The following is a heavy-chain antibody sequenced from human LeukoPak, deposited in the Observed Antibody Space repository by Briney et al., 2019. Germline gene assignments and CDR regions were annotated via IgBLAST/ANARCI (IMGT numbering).Heavy chain of an antibody. CDR2: IYSGGST. J-gene: IGHJ3*02. V-gene: IGHV3-23*03. CDR1: GFTFSNYA. D-gene: IGHD1-1*01. CDR3: ASNLGARNAFDI. Sequence: GGSLRLSCAASGFTFSNYAMSWVRQPPGKGLEWVSVIYSGGSTYYADSVKGRFTISRDNSKNTLYLQVNSLRAEDTAVYYCASNLGARNAFDIWGQGTMVTVSS.